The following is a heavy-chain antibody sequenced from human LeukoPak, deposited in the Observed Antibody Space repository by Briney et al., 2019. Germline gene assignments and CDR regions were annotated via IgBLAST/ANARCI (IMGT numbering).Heavy chain of an antibody. J-gene: IGHJ2*01. D-gene: IGHD2-15*01. CDR1: GGSISSSSYY. CDR3: ARDRMAATYLGDWYFDL. CDR2: IYYSGST. V-gene: IGHV4-39*02. Sequence: SETLSLTCTVSGGSISSSSYYWGWIRQPPGKGLEWIGSIYYSGSTYYNPSLKGRVTISVDTSKNQFSLKLSSVTAADTAVYYCARDRMAATYLGDWYFDLWGRGTLVTVSS.